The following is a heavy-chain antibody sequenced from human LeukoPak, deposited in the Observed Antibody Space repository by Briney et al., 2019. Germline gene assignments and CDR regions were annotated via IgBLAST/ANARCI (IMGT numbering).Heavy chain of an antibody. Sequence: GGSLRLSCAASGFTFSSYAMHWVRQAPGKGLEWVSFIRYDGSNKFYADSVKGRFTISRDTSKNTLYLQMNSLRTEDSAMYYCAKAGYCATAGCPDYYYMDVWGRGTTVTLCS. J-gene: IGHJ6*03. CDR1: GFTFSSYA. V-gene: IGHV3-30*02. CDR2: IRYDGSNK. D-gene: IGHD2-8*01. CDR3: AKAGYCATAGCPDYYYMDV.